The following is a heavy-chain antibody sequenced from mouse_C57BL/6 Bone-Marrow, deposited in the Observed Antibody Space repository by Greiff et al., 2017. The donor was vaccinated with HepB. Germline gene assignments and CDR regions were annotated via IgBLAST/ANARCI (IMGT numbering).Heavy chain of an antibody. CDR2: IDPENGDT. J-gene: IGHJ1*03. Sequence: EVKLVESGAELVRPGASVKLSCTASGFNIKDDYMHWVKQRPEQGLEWIGWIDPENGDTEYASKFQGKATITADTSSNTAYLQLSSLTSEDTAVYYCTTTIFDVWGTGTTVTVSS. CDR3: TTTIFDV. CDR1: GFNIKDDY. V-gene: IGHV14-4*01. D-gene: IGHD1-1*02.